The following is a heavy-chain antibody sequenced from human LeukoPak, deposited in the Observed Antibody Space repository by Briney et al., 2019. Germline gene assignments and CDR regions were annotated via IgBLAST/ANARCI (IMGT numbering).Heavy chain of an antibody. CDR1: GYTLTELS. CDR3: ARGSAAAGTWDYYYYGMDV. V-gene: IGHV1-24*01. D-gene: IGHD6-13*01. CDR2: FDPEDGET. J-gene: IGHJ6*02. Sequence: ASVKVSCKVSGYTLTELSMHWVRQAPGKGLEWMGGFDPEDGETIYAQKFQGRVTMTRDTSTSTVYMELSSLRSEDTAVYYCARGSAAAGTWDYYYYGMDVWGQGTTVTVSS.